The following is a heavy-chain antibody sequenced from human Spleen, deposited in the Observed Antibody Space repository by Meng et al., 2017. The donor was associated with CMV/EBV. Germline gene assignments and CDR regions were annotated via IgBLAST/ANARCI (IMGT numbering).Heavy chain of an antibody. J-gene: IGHJ3*02. Sequence: GGSLRLSCEVSGFSVSTNYMTWDRQAPGKGLECVSVIYSGERTYYADSVKGRLTISRDNSKSTLYLKMNSLGREGTAVYYCARDPGAAKEKNAYDTWGQGTMVTVSS. CDR3: ARDPGAAKEKNAYDT. CDR2: IYSGERT. V-gene: IGHV3-66*02. D-gene: IGHD6-25*01. CDR1: GFSVSTNY.